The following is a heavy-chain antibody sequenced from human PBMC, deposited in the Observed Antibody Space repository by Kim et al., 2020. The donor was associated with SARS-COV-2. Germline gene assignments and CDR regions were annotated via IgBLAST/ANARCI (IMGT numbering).Heavy chain of an antibody. D-gene: IGHD3-10*01. V-gene: IGHV5-10-1*01. Sequence: GESLKISCKGSGYSFTSYWISWVRQMPGKGLEWMGRIDPSDSYTNYSPSFQGHVTISADKSISTAYLQWSSLKASDTAMYYCARHSGSGRLYYYYYGMDVWGQGTTVTVSS. CDR1: GYSFTSYW. CDR2: IDPSDSYT. CDR3: ARHSGSGRLYYYYYGMDV. J-gene: IGHJ6*02.